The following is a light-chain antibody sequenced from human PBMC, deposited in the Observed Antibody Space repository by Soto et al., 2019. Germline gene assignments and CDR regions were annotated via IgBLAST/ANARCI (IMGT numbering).Light chain of an antibody. Sequence: QSALTQPASVSGSPGQSITIPCTGTSSDVGGYNYVSWYQQHPGKAPKLMIYDVSNRPSGVSNRLSGSKSGNTASLTISGLQAEDEADYYCSSYRSSRTLYVFGTGTKLTVL. CDR1: SSDVGGYNY. J-gene: IGLJ1*01. CDR2: DVS. V-gene: IGLV2-14*03. CDR3: SSYRSSRTLYV.